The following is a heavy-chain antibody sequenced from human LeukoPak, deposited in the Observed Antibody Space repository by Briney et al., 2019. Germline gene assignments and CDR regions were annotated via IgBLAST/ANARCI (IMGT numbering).Heavy chain of an antibody. D-gene: IGHD1-26*01. CDR1: GFTFSSYW. V-gene: IGHV3-74*01. J-gene: IGHJ4*02. CDR3: AREVGALDFDY. CDR2: INSDGSST. Sequence: GGSLRLSCAASGFTFSSYWMHWVRQAPGKGLVWVSRINSDGSSTSYADSVKGRFTISRDNAKNTLYLQMNSLRAEDTAVYYCAREVGALDFDYWGQGTLVTVSS.